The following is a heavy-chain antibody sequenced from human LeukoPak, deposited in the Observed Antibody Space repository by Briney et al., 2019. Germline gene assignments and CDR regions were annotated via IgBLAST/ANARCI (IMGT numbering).Heavy chain of an antibody. D-gene: IGHD6-13*01. J-gene: IGHJ2*01. CDR2: ISGSGGNT. CDR1: GFTFSSYA. Sequence: GGSLRLSCAASGFTFSSYAMSWVRQAPGKGLEWVSAISGSGGNTYYTDSVKGRFTISRDNSKNTLYLQMNSLRAEDTAVYYCAKDRSTDSIAAAGTRYFDLWGRGTLVTVSS. V-gene: IGHV3-23*01. CDR3: AKDRSTDSIAAAGTRYFDL.